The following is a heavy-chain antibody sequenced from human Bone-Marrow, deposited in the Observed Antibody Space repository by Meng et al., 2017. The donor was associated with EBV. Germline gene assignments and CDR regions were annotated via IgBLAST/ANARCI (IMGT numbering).Heavy chain of an antibody. Sequence: GPGGCGVRPGRPLGPFCAASGFTFRRSAMPWGRQAPGKGLEWVAVMSYDGSCKFYAFSVKGRFTISRDNSKDTLYLQMNSLRPEDTAVYYCATATDGGNIDYWGQGTLVTVSS. CDR1: GFTFRRSA. CDR3: ATATDGGNIDY. CDR2: MSYDGSCK. D-gene: IGHD4-23*01. V-gene: IGHV3-30-3*01. J-gene: IGHJ4*02.